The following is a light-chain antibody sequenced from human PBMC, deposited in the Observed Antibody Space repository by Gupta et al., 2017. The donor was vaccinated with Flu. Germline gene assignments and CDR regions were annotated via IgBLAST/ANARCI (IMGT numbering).Light chain of an antibody. CDR3: QQRNSSPRT. Sequence: PSFMSASVGDRVTITCRASQGISNYLAWYQQKPGKAPKLLIYGASTVKSGVPSRFSGSGSGTEFTLTINSLQPEDLAIYYCQQRNSSPRTFGQGTKVEVK. V-gene: IGKV1-9*01. CDR2: GAS. J-gene: IGKJ1*01. CDR1: QGISNY.